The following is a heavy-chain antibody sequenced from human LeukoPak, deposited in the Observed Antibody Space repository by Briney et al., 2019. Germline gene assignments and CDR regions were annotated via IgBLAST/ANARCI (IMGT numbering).Heavy chain of an antibody. Sequence: GASVKVSCKASGGTFSSYAISWVRQAPGQGLGWMGRIIPILGIANYAQKFQGRVTITADKSTSTAYMELSSLRSEDTAVYYCARVDPSVDPPPYGMDVWGQGTTVTVSS. V-gene: IGHV1-69*04. J-gene: IGHJ6*02. D-gene: IGHD2-2*03. CDR1: GGTFSSYA. CDR2: IIPILGIA. CDR3: ARVDPSVDPPPYGMDV.